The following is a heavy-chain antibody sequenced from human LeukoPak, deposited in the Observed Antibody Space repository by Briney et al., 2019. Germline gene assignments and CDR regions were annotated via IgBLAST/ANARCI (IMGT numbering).Heavy chain of an antibody. J-gene: IGHJ4*02. D-gene: IGHD4-17*01. V-gene: IGHV3-33*01. CDR3: ATLGDYGDYSFDY. CDR1: GFTFSSYG. Sequence: GRSLRPSCAASGFTFSSYGMHWVRQAPGKGLEWVAVIWYDGSNKYYADSVKGRFTISRDNSKNTLYLQMNSLRAEDTAVYYCATLGDYGDYSFDYWGQGTLVTVSS. CDR2: IWYDGSNK.